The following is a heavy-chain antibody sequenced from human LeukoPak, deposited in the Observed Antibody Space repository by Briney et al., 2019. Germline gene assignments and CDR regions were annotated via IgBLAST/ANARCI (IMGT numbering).Heavy chain of an antibody. CDR3: TSGPPEWGFDL. V-gene: IGHV1-8*01. J-gene: IGHJ2*01. Sequence: GAPVKVSCKASGYTFTSYDINWVRQATGQGLEWMGWMSPNSGNTGYAQKFQGRVTMTRDTSISTAYMELNSLRSEDTAVYYCTSGPPEWGFDLWGRGTLVTVSS. CDR2: MSPNSGNT. CDR1: GYTFTSYD. D-gene: IGHD1-14*01.